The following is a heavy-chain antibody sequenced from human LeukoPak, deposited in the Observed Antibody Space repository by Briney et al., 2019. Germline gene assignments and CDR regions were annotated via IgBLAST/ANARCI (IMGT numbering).Heavy chain of an antibody. D-gene: IGHD3-10*01. J-gene: IGHJ5*02. V-gene: IGHV3-23*01. CDR2: ISGSGGST. CDR3: AKDHTYYYGSGSYSWFDP. CDR1: GFTFSSYA. Sequence: GGSLRLSCAASGFTFSSYAMSWVRQAPGKGLEWVSAISGSGGSTYYADSVKGRFTISRDNSKNTLYLQMNSLRAEDTAVYYCAKDHTYYYGSGSYSWFDPWGQGTLVTVSS.